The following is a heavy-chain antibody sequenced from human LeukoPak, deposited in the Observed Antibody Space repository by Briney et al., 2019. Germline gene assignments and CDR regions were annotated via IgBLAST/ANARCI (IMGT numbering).Heavy chain of an antibody. J-gene: IGHJ5*02. CDR1: GFTFSSYG. V-gene: IGHV3-30*02. Sequence: GGSLRLSCAASGFTFSSYGMHWVRQAPGKGLEWVAFIRYDGSNKYYADSVKGRFTISRDNSKNTLYLQMDSLRAEDTAMYYCVRSYCTSTTASCYGWFDPWGQGTLVTVSS. CDR3: VRSYCTSTTASCYGWFDP. CDR2: IRYDGSNK. D-gene: IGHD2-2*01.